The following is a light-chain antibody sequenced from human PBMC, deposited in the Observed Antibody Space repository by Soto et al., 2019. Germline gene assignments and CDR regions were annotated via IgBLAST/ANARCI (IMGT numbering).Light chain of an antibody. CDR2: WAS. CDR3: QQYFSSPFT. V-gene: IGKV4-1*01. Sequence: DIVMAQSPDSLAVSLGERATFNCKSSQSLLYSSDNKNYLAWYQQKPGQPPKLLIYWASTRESGVPDRFSGSGSETDFTLTISSLQAEDVAVYYCQQYFSSPFTFGPGTKVDIK. J-gene: IGKJ3*01. CDR1: QSLLYSSDNKNY.